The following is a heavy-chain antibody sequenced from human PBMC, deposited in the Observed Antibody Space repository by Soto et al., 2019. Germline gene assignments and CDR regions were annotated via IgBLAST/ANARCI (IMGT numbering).Heavy chain of an antibody. CDR2: INHSGST. J-gene: IGHJ4*02. Sequence: QVQLQQWRAGLLKPSETLSLTCAVSGGSFSGYYWSWIRQPPGKGLEWIGEINHSGSTNYNPSLKSRVTISVDTSKNQFSLKLSSVTAADTAVYYCARAPSYRLCPYYFDYWGQGTLVTVSS. CDR1: GGSFSGYY. D-gene: IGHD5-18*01. V-gene: IGHV4-34*01. CDR3: ARAPSYRLCPYYFDY.